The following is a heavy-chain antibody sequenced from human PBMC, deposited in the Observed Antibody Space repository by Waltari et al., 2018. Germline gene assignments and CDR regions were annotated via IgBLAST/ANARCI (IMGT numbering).Heavy chain of an antibody. V-gene: IGHV3-30*18. D-gene: IGHD5-18*01. J-gene: IGHJ4*02. Sequence: AASGFTFSSYGMHWVRQAPGKGLEWVAVLSYDGSNKYYADSVKCRFTISRDNSKNTLYLQMNSLRAEDTAVYYCAKEPRRYSYGYEYFDYWGQGTLVTVSS. CDR1: GFTFSSYG. CDR3: AKEPRRYSYGYEYFDY. CDR2: LSYDGSNK.